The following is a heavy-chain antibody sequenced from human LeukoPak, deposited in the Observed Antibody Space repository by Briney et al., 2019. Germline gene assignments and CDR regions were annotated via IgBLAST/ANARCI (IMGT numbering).Heavy chain of an antibody. CDR3: ARALLSLSLYDFWSGYYTGNYYYYGMDV. D-gene: IGHD3-3*01. Sequence: ASVKVSCKASGYTFTSYGISWVRQAPGQGLEWMGWMNPNSGNTGYAQKFQGRVTMTRNTSISTAYMELSSLRSEDTAVYYCARALLSLSLYDFWSGYYTGNYYYYGMDVWGQGTTVTVSS. J-gene: IGHJ6*02. CDR1: GYTFTSYG. V-gene: IGHV1-8*02. CDR2: MNPNSGNT.